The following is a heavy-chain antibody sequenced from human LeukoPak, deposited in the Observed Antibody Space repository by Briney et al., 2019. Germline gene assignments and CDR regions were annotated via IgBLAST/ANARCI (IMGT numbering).Heavy chain of an antibody. CDR1: GFTFSRYD. D-gene: IGHD2-2*01. V-gene: IGHV3-30*04. Sequence: PGRSLRLSCAASGFTFSRYDIHWVRQAPGKGLEWVAIISYGGKYKYYADFVKGRFTISRDDSKNTLYLQMNSLRAEDTALYYCARAGKYQPTGVLAADYWGQGTLVTVSS. J-gene: IGHJ4*02. CDR3: ARAGKYQPTGVLAADY. CDR2: ISYGGKYK.